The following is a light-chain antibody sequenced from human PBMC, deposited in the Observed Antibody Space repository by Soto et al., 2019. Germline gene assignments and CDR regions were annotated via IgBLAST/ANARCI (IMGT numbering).Light chain of an antibody. Sequence: EIVVTQSPSTLSVSPGGRATLSCRASQSISSNLAWYQQKPGQAPRLLIHGASSRATGIPDRFSGSGSGTDFTLTISRLEPEDFAVYYCQQYYNLPLTFGGGTKVDIK. V-gene: IGKV3D-15*01. CDR2: GAS. CDR3: QQYYNLPLT. CDR1: QSISSN. J-gene: IGKJ4*01.